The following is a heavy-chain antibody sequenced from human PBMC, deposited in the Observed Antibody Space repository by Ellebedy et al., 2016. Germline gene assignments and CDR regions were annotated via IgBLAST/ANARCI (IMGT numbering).Heavy chain of an antibody. Sequence: SETLSLTCTVSGGSISSADYFWSWIRQHPGKGLEWIGYIFYSGSTNYNPSLKSRVSISVDTSKNQFSLKLNSVTAADTAVYYCAREVDRIRWFDYWGQGTLATVSS. J-gene: IGHJ4*02. CDR3: AREVDRIRWFDY. CDR1: GGSISSADYF. V-gene: IGHV4-61*08. D-gene: IGHD3-22*01. CDR2: IFYSGST.